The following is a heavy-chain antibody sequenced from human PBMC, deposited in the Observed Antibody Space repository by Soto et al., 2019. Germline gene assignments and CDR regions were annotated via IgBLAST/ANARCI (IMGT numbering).Heavy chain of an antibody. V-gene: IGHV3-23*01. J-gene: IGHJ3*02. D-gene: IGHD3-22*01. Sequence: GGSLRLSCAASGFTFSSYAMSWVRQAPGKGLEWVSAISGSGGSTYYADSVKGRFTISRDNSRNTLYLQMNSLRAEDTAVYYCAKDRITMIVAGRDAFDIWGQGTMVTV. CDR2: ISGSGGST. CDR1: GFTFSSYA. CDR3: AKDRITMIVAGRDAFDI.